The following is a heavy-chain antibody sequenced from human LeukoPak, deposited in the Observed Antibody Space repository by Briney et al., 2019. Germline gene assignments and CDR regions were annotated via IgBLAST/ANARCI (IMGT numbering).Heavy chain of an antibody. CDR3: ARDYWWNYDY. J-gene: IGHJ4*02. V-gene: IGHV3-30-3*01. D-gene: IGHD1-7*01. CDR2: ISKDGSDK. CDR1: GFTFSDYA. Sequence: GGSLRLSCAASGFTFSDYAMHWVRQAPGKGLEWVAVISKDGSDKYYTGSVRGRFTISRDNSKNTIYLQMDSLRAEDTAIYYCARDYWWNYDYWGQGTLVTVSS.